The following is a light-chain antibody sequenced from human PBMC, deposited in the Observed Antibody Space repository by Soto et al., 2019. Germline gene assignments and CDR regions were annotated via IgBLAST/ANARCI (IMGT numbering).Light chain of an antibody. CDR2: SAS. J-gene: IGKJ1*01. Sequence: EIVLTQSPGTLSLSPGETATLSCRASQTVSANSLAWYQRKHGQAPRLLIYSASSRATGIPDRFSGSGSGTDFPLTISRLEAEDFAVYFCQQYGRSPTFGQGSKVEIK. CDR1: QTVSANS. CDR3: QQYGRSPT. V-gene: IGKV3-20*01.